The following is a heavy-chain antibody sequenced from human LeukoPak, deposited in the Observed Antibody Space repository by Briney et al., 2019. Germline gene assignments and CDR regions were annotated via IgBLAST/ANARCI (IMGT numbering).Heavy chain of an antibody. D-gene: IGHD2-2*01. Sequence: SQTLSLACAISGDSVSSNSVTWNWIRQSPSRSLEWLGRTYYRSTWYNDYAVSVRGRITVNPDTSKNQFSLHLNSVTPEDTAVYYCARRLTQYDCFDPWGQGILVTVSS. V-gene: IGHV6-1*01. CDR3: ARRLTQYDCFDP. CDR1: GDSVSSNSVT. CDR2: TYYRSTWYN. J-gene: IGHJ5*02.